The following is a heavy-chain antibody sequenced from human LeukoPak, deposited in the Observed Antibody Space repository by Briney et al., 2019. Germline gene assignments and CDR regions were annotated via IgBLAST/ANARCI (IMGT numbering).Heavy chain of an antibody. CDR2: IYTTGAT. CDR3: GRQGYTASYYFLDF. CDR1: SGPINSYY. Sequence: SRTRSLTVTFPSGPINSYYWGWFRKPPGKGLDWIGRIYTTGATQYNPSLKSRVTMSIDTSTNQFSLNLRSMTAADTAVYYCGRQGYTASYYFLDFWSQGTLVAVS. D-gene: IGHD1-26*01. J-gene: IGHJ4*02. V-gene: IGHV4-4*07.